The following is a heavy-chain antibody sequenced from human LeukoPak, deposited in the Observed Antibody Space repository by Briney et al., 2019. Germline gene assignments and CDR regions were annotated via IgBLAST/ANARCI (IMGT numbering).Heavy chain of an antibody. J-gene: IGHJ4*02. V-gene: IGHV3-23*01. CDR2: ISGNAGCT. CDR1: GLTFSSYA. CDR3: AKSFGYSRSWFDN. D-gene: IGHD6-13*01. Sequence: GGSLRLSCAASGLTFSSYAMSWVRQPPEEGVEWVSGISGNAGCTYYADSVKGRFTISRDNSKNTLYLQMSSLRVGDTAVYYCAKSFGYSRSWFDNWGQGTLVTVSS.